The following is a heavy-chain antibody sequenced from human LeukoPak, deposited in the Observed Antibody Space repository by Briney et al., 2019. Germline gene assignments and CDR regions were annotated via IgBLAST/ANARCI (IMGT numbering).Heavy chain of an antibody. CDR2: IYYTET. CDR3: ARTQGWGTVRTGYYYGMDV. V-gene: IGHV4-59*08. CDR1: GGSISGSY. J-gene: IGHJ6*02. Sequence: SETLSLTCTVSGGSISGSYWSWIRQPPGKGLEWIGYIYYTETYYNPSLKSRVTLSLDSSKNQFSLKLRFVTAADTAVYYCARTQGWGTVRTGYYYGMDVWGQGTTVTVSS. D-gene: IGHD4-11*01.